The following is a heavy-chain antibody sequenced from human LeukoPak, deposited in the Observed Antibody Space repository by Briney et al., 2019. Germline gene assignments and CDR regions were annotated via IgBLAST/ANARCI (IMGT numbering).Heavy chain of an antibody. V-gene: IGHV1-2*02. CDR2: INPNSGGT. J-gene: IGHJ5*02. D-gene: IGHD3-3*01. Sequence: ASVKVSCKASGYTFTCYYMHWVRQAPGQGLEWMGWINPNSGGTNYAQKFQGRVTMTRDTSISTAYMELSRLRSDDTAVYYCARAYDFWSGYYTLDWFDPWGQGTLVTVSS. CDR3: ARAYDFWSGYYTLDWFDP. CDR1: GYTFTCYY.